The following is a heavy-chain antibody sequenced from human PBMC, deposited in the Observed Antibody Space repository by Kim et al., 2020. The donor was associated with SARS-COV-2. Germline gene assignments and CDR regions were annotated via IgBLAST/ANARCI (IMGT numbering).Heavy chain of an antibody. D-gene: IGHD6-13*01. J-gene: IGHJ4*02. CDR3: AKVRTTWYYDY. CDR1: GFTFSSYD. CDR2: IGGSNTDT. Sequence: GGSLRLSCVASGFTFSSYDMSWVRQAPGKGLEWVSAIGGSNTDTTYADSVKGRFTISRDNSRNTLYLQMNSLRADDTARYFCAKVRTTWYYDYWGQGTLVTVSS. V-gene: IGHV3-23*01.